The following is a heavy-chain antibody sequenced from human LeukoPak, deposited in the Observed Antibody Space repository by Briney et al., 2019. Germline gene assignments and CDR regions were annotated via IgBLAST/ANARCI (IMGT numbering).Heavy chain of an antibody. CDR1: GFTFSKYW. V-gene: IGHV3-74*01. CDR2: INTDGTVT. CDR3: ATKQWLAPPPDS. Sequence: GGSLRLSCAASGFTFSKYWMLWVRHAPGKGLESVSRINTDGTVTTYADSVKGRFTVSRDNADNTMLLQMNSVRDEDTAVYYCATKQWLAPPPDSWGHGTPVTVSS. J-gene: IGHJ4*03. D-gene: IGHD6-19*01.